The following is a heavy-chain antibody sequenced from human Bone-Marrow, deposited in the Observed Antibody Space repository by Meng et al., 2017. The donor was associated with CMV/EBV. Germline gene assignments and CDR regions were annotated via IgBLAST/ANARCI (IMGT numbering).Heavy chain of an antibody. CDR3: ARNRRTIFGVVMRDYYYYYGMDV. V-gene: IGHV3-30*02. Sequence: GGSLRLSCAASGFTFSSYGMHWVRQAPGKGLEWVAFIRYDGSNKYYADSVKGRFTISRDNSKNTLYLQMNSLRAEDTAVYYCARNRRTIFGVVMRDYYYYYGMDVWGQGTTVTVSS. CDR1: GFTFSSYG. D-gene: IGHD3-3*01. J-gene: IGHJ6*02. CDR2: IRYDGSNK.